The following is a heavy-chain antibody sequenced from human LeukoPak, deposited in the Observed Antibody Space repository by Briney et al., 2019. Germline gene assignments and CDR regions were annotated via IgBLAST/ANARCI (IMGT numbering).Heavy chain of an antibody. CDR1: GFTFSSYG. CDR3: APSRVTMVRGAPGY. V-gene: IGHV3-30*02. J-gene: IGHJ4*02. CDR2: IRYDGSNK. Sequence: GGSLRLSCAASGFTFSSYGMHWVRQAPGKGLEWVAFIRYDGSNKYYADSVKGRFTISRDNSKNTLYLQMNSLRAEDTAVYYCAPSRVTMVRGAPGYWGQGTLVTVSS. D-gene: IGHD3-10*01.